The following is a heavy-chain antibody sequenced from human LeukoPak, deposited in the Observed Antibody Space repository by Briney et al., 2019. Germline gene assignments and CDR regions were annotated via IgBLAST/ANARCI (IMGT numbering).Heavy chain of an antibody. CDR1: GFTFSSYG. Sequence: GGSLRLSCAASGFTFSSYGMHWVRQAPGKGLEWVSYISDTSAMYYADSVRGRFTISRDNAKNSLFLQMNSLRVEDTGVYYCARDGGYSGYDADCWGQGTLVTVSS. CDR2: ISDTSAM. CDR3: ARDGGYSGYDADC. V-gene: IGHV3-48*01. D-gene: IGHD5-12*01. J-gene: IGHJ4*02.